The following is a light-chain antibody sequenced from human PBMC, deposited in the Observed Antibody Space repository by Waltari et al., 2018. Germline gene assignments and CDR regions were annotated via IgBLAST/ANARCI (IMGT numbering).Light chain of an antibody. CDR3: SSYTSSNTYV. CDR1: SSDVGGSNY. J-gene: IGLJ1*01. CDR2: DVS. Sequence: QSALTQPASVSGSPGQSITISCTGTSSDVGGSNYVSWYQQHPGKAPKPMIYDVSARPSGVSNRFSGSKSGNTASLTISGLQAEDEADYYCSSYTSSNTYVFGTGTKVTVL. V-gene: IGLV2-14*03.